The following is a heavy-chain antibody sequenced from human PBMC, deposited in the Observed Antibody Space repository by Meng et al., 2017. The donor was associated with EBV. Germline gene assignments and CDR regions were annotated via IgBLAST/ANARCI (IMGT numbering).Heavy chain of an antibody. D-gene: IGHD3-10*01. CDR3: ARDVYGSGTYRSNP. V-gene: IGHV1-8*01. CDR2: MNPDSGDT. CDR1: GYTFTRYD. Sequence: QVLFGHSGAEVKKPWASVKVSCKSSGYTFTRYDINWVRQAPGQGLEWMGWMNPDSGDTGYAQKFQGRVTMTRDTSINTAYMDLSNLRSEDTALYYCARDVYGSGTYRSNPWGQGTLVTVSS. J-gene: IGHJ5*02.